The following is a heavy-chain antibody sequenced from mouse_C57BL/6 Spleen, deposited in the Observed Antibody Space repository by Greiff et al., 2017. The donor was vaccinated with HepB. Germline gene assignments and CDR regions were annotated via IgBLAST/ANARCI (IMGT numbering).Heavy chain of an antibody. V-gene: IGHV1-42*01. CDR1: GYSFTGYY. CDR2: INPSTGGT. D-gene: IGHD1-1*01. Sequence: VQLQQSGPELVKPGASVKISCKASGYSFTGYYMNWVKQSPEKSLEWIGEINPSTGGTTYNQKFKAKATLTVDKSSSTAYMQLKSLTSEDSAVYYCARSYYYGSSHLDYWGQGTTLTVSS. CDR3: ARSYYYGSSHLDY. J-gene: IGHJ2*01.